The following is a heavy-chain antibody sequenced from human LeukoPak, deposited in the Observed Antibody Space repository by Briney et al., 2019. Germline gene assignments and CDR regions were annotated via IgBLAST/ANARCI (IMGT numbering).Heavy chain of an antibody. Sequence: PGGSLRLSCAASGFTVSSNYMSWVRQAPGKGLEWVSVIYSGGRTYYADSVKGRFTISRDNSKNTLYLQMNSLRAEDTAVYYCARVEGSGSYYYSFNYRGQGTLVTVSS. D-gene: IGHD3-10*01. CDR3: ARVEGSGSYYYSFNY. V-gene: IGHV3-66*01. CDR1: GFTVSSNY. CDR2: IYSGGRT. J-gene: IGHJ4*02.